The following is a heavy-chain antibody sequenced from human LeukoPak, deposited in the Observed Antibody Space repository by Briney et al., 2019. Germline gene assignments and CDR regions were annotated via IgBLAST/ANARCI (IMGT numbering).Heavy chain of an antibody. J-gene: IGHJ4*02. Sequence: PSETLSLTCAVSGGSISYHWSWIRQSPGKELEWIGDISESGSTNYMPSLKSRVTISVDTSNQFSLKLSSVTAADTAVYYCARAGSGWYGGRLFEFWGPGALVAVSS. V-gene: IGHV4-59*01. CDR3: ARAGSGWYGGRLFEF. CDR1: GGSISYH. D-gene: IGHD6-13*01. CDR2: ISESGST.